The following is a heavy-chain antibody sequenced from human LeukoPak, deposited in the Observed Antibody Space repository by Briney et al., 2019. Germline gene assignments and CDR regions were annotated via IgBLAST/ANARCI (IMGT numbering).Heavy chain of an antibody. V-gene: IGHV1-46*01. J-gene: IGHJ4*02. CDR1: GYTFINYY. CDR2: INPSGGGT. Sequence: ASVKVSCKASGYTFINYYMHWVRQAPGQGLEWMGIINPSGGGTSYAQKFQGRVTMTRDTSTSTVYTEVSSLRSEDTAVYYCAREFSGYIDFWGQGTLVTVSS. D-gene: IGHD1-26*01. CDR3: AREFSGYIDF.